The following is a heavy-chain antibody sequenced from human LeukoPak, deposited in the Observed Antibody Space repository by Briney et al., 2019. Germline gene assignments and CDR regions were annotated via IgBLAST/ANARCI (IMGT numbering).Heavy chain of an antibody. V-gene: IGHV4-61*02. CDR2: IYTSGST. J-gene: IGHJ6*03. CDR3: ASENYDILTGYYMDV. Sequence: PSETLSLTCTVSGGSISSGSYYWSWIRQPAGKGLEWIGRIYTSGSTNYNPSLKSRVTISVDTSKNQFSLKLSSVTAADTAVYYCASENYDILTGYYMDVWGKGTTVTISS. D-gene: IGHD3-9*01. CDR1: GGSISSGSYY.